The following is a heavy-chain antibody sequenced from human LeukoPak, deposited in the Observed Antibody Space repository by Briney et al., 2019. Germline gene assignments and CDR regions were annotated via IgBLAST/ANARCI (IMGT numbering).Heavy chain of an antibody. CDR1: GFTFSSYA. D-gene: IGHD6-19*01. CDR2: ISGSDGST. Sequence: GGSLRLSCAASGFTFSSYAMSWVRRAPGKGLEWVSVISGSDGSTYYADSVKGRFTISRDNSKNTLYLQMNSLRAEDTAVFYCAKPRGEEWLVGLYDAFDIWGQGTMVTVSS. V-gene: IGHV3-23*01. CDR3: AKPRGEEWLVGLYDAFDI. J-gene: IGHJ3*02.